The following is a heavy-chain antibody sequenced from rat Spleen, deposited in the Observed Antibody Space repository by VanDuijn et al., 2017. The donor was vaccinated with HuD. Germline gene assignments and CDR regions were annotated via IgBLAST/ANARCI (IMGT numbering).Heavy chain of an antibody. CDR1: GFTFSNYG. D-gene: IGHD1-4*01. CDR2: ISYDGSST. V-gene: IGHV5-19*01. Sequence: EVQLVESGGGLVQPGRSLKLSCAASGFTFSNYGMHWIRQAPRKGLEWVASISYDGSSTYYGDSGRGRFIISRDNAKSTLYLQMDSLGSEDTATYYCATAGTRISRFAYWGQGTLVTVSS. J-gene: IGHJ3*01. CDR3: ATAGTRISRFAY.